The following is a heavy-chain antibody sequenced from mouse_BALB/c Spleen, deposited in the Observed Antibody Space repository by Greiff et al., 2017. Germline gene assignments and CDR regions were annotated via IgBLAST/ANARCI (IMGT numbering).Heavy chain of an antibody. CDR3: ARDYDYAMDY. Sequence: VQLQQSGAELAKPGASVKMSCKASGYTFTSYWMPWVKQRPGQGLEWIGYINPSTGYTDYNQKFKDKATLTADKSSSTAYMQLSSLTSEDSAVYYCARDYDYAMDYWGQGTTVTVSS. CDR1: GYTFTSYW. D-gene: IGHD1-1*02. V-gene: IGHV1-7*01. CDR2: INPSTGYT. J-gene: IGHJ4*01.